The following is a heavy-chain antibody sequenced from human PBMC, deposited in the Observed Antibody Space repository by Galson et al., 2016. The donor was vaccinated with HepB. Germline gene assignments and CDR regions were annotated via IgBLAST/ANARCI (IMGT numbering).Heavy chain of an antibody. Sequence: SLRLSCAGSGFIVSSHYMNWVRQPPGKGLEWVAIIYSGGTTYYADSVEGRHTISRDNPKKTLYTQMNSLRAEDTAVYYCARDPGRIAAAGHFDSWGQGTLVTVSS. V-gene: IGHV3-53*01. CDR1: GFIVSSHY. J-gene: IGHJ5*01. CDR2: IYSGGTT. D-gene: IGHD6-13*01. CDR3: ARDPGRIAAAGHFDS.